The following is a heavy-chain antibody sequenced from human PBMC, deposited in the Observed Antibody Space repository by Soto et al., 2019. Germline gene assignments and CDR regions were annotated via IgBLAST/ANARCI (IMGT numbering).Heavy chain of an antibody. D-gene: IGHD3-10*01. CDR3: TKYARGVIYYFDY. CDR1: GFTFSTYA. V-gene: IGHV3-64*04. CDR2: ISSNGGST. Sequence: GGSLRLSCSASGFTFSTYAMHWVRQAPGKGLEYVSAISSNGGSTYYADSVKGRFTISRDNSKNTLYLQMNSLRAEDTAVYYCTKYARGVIYYFDYWAQGTLVTVSS. J-gene: IGHJ4*02.